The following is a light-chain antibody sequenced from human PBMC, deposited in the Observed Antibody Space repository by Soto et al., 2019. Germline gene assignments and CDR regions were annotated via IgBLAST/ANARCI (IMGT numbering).Light chain of an antibody. Sequence: NLLTQSPGTLSLSSGERATLSCRASQSVRSNYLAWYQQKPGQAPRLLIYGASSRATGIPDRFGGSGSGTDFTLTISRLEPEDFAVYYCQQYASSPLTFGGGTKVEIK. V-gene: IGKV3-20*01. J-gene: IGKJ4*01. CDR3: QQYASSPLT. CDR2: GAS. CDR1: QSVRSNY.